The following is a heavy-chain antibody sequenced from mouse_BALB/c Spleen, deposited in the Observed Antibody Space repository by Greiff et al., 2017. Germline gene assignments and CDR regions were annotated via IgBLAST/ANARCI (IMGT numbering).Heavy chain of an antibody. J-gene: IGHJ4*01. Sequence: QVQLQQSGAELVRPGASVTLSCKASGYTFTDYEMHWVKQTPVHGLEWIGAIDPETGGTAYNQKFKGKATLTADKSSSTAYMELRSLTSEDSAVYYCTRLIYAMDYWGQGTSVTVSS. CDR3: TRLIYAMDY. CDR1: GYTFTDYE. V-gene: IGHV1-15*01. D-gene: IGHD2-4*01. CDR2: IDPETGGT.